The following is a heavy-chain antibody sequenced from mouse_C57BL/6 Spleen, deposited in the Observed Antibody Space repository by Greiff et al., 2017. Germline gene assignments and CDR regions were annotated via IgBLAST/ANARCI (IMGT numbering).Heavy chain of an antibody. Sequence: VQLQQSGAELVRPGTSVKMSCTASGYTFTNYWIGWAKPRPGPGLEWIGDIYPGGGYTNYTEKFKGKATLTADKSSSTAYMQFSSLTSEDSAIYYCARSGYYDYDGYAMDYWGQGTSVTVSS. CDR2: IYPGGGYT. J-gene: IGHJ4*01. V-gene: IGHV1-63*01. D-gene: IGHD2-4*01. CDR1: GYTFTNYW. CDR3: ARSGYYDYDGYAMDY.